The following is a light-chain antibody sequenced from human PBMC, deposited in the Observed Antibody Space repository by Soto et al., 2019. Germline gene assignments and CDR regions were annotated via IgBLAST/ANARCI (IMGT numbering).Light chain of an antibody. CDR1: SSDVGGYNY. J-gene: IGLJ2*01. Sequence: QSVLTHPASVSGSPGQSITISCAGTSSDVGGYNYVSWYQQHPGKAPKLMIYEVTKRPSGVSNRFSGSKSGNTASLTISGLQAEDDADYYCSSYTTSTTLVFGGGTKLTVL. CDR3: SSYTTSTTLV. CDR2: EVT. V-gene: IGLV2-14*01.